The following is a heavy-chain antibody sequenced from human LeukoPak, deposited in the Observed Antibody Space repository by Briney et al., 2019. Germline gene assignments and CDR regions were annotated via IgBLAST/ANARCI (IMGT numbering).Heavy chain of an antibody. D-gene: IGHD3-16*01. J-gene: IGHJ4*02. Sequence: GGSLRLSCAASGFTFSSYGMHWVRQAPGKGLEWVAIIWYDGSNTYYADSVKGRFTISRDNSKNTLYLEMNSLRAEDTAVYYCAPDHGGYWGQGTLVTVSS. CDR3: APDHGGY. CDR1: GFTFSSYG. V-gene: IGHV3-33*01. CDR2: IWYDGSNT.